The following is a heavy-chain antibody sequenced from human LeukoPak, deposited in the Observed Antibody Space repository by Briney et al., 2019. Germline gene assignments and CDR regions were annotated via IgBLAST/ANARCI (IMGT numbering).Heavy chain of an antibody. V-gene: IGHV4-34*01. CDR2: INYSGST. J-gene: IGHJ6*03. CDR1: GGSFSGYY. Sequence: SETLSLTCAVYGGSFSGYYWSWIRQPPGKGLEWIGEINYSGSTNYNPSLKSRVTISVDTSKNQFSLKLSSVTAADTAVYYCASIAVADDYYYYMDVWGKGATVTVSS. CDR3: ASIAVADDYYYYMDV. D-gene: IGHD6-19*01.